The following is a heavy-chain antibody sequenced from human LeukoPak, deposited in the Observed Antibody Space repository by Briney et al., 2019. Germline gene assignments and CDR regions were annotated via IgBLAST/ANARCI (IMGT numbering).Heavy chain of an antibody. D-gene: IGHD2-21*02. CDR3: ARGRGAYCGGDCSYFDY. V-gene: IGHV1-8*01. CDR1: GYTFTSYD. J-gene: IGHJ4*02. Sequence: GASVKVSCKASGYTFTSYDINWVRQATGQGLEWMGCMNPNSGNTGYAQKFQGRVTMTRNTSISTAYMELSSLRSEDTAVYYCARGRGAYCGGDCSYFDYWGKGTLVTVSS. CDR2: MNPNSGNT.